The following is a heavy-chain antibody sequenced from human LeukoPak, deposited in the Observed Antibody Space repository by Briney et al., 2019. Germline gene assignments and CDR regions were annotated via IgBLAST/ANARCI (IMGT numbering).Heavy chain of an antibody. Sequence: GASVKVSCKASGGTFSSYAISWVQQAPGQGLEWMGGIIPIFGTANYAQKFQGRVTITADKSTSTAYMELSSLRSEDTAVYYCARGGFGELRGIYYYYYMDVWGKGTTVTISS. CDR1: GGTFSSYA. CDR3: ARGGFGELRGIYYYYYMDV. D-gene: IGHD3-10*01. V-gene: IGHV1-69*06. CDR2: IIPIFGTA. J-gene: IGHJ6*03.